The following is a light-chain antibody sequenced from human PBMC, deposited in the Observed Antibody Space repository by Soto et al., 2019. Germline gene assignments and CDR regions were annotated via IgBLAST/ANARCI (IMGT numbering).Light chain of an antibody. CDR3: SSYTSSSTYV. CDR2: DVS. V-gene: IGLV2-14*03. J-gene: IGLJ1*01. CDR1: NSDVGGYNY. Sequence: QSALTQPASVSGSPGQSITISCTGTNSDVGGYNYVSWYQHHPGKAPKLMIYDVSNRPSGVSDRFSASKSGNTASLTISGLQAEDEADYYCSSYTSSSTYVFGTGTKVTVL.